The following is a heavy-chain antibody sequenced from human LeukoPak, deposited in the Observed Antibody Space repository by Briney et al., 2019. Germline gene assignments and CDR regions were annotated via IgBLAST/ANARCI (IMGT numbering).Heavy chain of an antibody. V-gene: IGHV4-59*12. CDR1: GGSISSYY. CDR2: IYHSGSS. Sequence: ETLSLTCTVSGGSISSYYWSWIRQPPGKGLEWIGYIYHSGSSNYNPSLKSRVTMSVDTSKNQFSLKLSSVTAADTAVYYCARRRVCSGGSCGAFDIWGQGTMVTVSS. D-gene: IGHD2-15*01. J-gene: IGHJ3*02. CDR3: ARRRVCSGGSCGAFDI.